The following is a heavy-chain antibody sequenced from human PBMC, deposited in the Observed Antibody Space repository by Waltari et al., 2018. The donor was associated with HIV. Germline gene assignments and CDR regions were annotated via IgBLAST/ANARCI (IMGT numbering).Heavy chain of an antibody. CDR2: INHSGST. D-gene: IGHD5-18*01. J-gene: IGHJ4*02. Sequence: QVQLQQWGAGLLKPSETLSLTCAVHGGSFSGYYWSWIRQPPGKGLEWIGEINHSGSTNYNPSLKSRVNISVDTSKNQFSLKLSSVTAADTAVYYCASGYSYGDYWGQGTLVTVSS. CDR3: ASGYSYGDY. V-gene: IGHV4-34*01. CDR1: GGSFSGYY.